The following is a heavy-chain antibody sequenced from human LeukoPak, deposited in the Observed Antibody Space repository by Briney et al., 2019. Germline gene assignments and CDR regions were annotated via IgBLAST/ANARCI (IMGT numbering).Heavy chain of an antibody. CDR2: INHSGST. J-gene: IGHJ6*03. V-gene: IGHV4-34*01. D-gene: IGHD2-21*01. CDR1: GGSFSGYY. Sequence: SETLSLTCAVYGGSFSGYYWSWIRQPPGKGLEWIGEINHSGSTNYNPSLKSRVTISVDTSKNQFSLKLSSVTAADTAVYYCARGCGYYYYYMDVWGKGTKVTVSS. CDR3: ARGCGYYYYYMDV.